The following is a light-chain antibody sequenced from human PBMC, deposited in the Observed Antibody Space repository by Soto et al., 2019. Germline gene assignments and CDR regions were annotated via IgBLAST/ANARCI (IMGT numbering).Light chain of an antibody. V-gene: IGKV1-5*01. CDR1: QSISSW. J-gene: IGKJ2*01. CDR3: QQYNSYLYT. CDR2: DAS. Sequence: DIQMTQSPSNLSASVGDRVTITCRASQSISSWLAWYQQKPGNAPKLLIYDASSLESGVPSRFSGSGSGTEFTLTISSLQPYDFASYYCQQYNSYLYTFGQGTKLEIK.